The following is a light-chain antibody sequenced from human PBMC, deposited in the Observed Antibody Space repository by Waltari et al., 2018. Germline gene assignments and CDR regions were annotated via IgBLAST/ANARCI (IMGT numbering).Light chain of an antibody. Sequence: QSAPTQPASVSGSLGQSITLSCTGTSRDVGNYDWVSWYQQHPGKAPKVVIFDVSYRPSGVSNRFSGSKSGNPASLTISGLQAEDEADYYCTSYTSSHSLVFGTGTKVTVL. CDR2: DVS. J-gene: IGLJ1*01. V-gene: IGLV2-14*03. CDR3: TSYTSSHSLV. CDR1: SRDVGNYDW.